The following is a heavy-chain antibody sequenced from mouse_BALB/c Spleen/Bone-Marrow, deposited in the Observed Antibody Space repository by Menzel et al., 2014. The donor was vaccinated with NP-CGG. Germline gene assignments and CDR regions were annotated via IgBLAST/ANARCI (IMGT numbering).Heavy chain of an antibody. CDR3: AAGYYGNSGWFAY. CDR2: INPSSGYT. V-gene: IGHV1-4*01. Sequence: QVQLQQSGAELARPGASVKMSCKASGYTFTSYAMHWVKQRPGQGLEWIGYINPSSGYTNYNQKFNDKATLTADKSSSTAYMQLSSLTSEDSAVYYCAAGYYGNSGWFAYWGQGTLVTVSA. D-gene: IGHD2-1*01. J-gene: IGHJ3*01. CDR1: GYTFTSYA.